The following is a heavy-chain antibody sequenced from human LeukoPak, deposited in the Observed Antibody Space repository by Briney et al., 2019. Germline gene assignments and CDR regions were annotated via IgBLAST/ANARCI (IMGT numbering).Heavy chain of an antibody. CDR2: IYYNENT. Sequence: SETLSLTCTVSGVYIYSSTYYWAWIRQPPGKGLEFIGSIYYNENTYSNPSLRSRLTISVDTSTNQFSLRLNSVTAADTAVYYCARQLVAGNDAFDIWGQGTMVTVSS. J-gene: IGHJ3*02. V-gene: IGHV4-39*01. CDR1: GVYIYSSTYY. CDR3: ARQLVAGNDAFDI. D-gene: IGHD2-21*01.